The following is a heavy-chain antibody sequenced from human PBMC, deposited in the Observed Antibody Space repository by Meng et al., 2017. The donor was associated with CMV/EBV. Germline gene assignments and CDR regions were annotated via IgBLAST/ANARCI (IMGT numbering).Heavy chain of an antibody. CDR1: GFTFSSYW. J-gene: IGHJ4*02. CDR3: ARGAHSGSYYFLDFSLPDY. D-gene: IGHD1-26*01. V-gene: IGHV3-7*01. Sequence: GGSLRLSCAASGFTFSSYWMSWVRQAPGKGLEWVANIKQDGSEKYYVDSVKGRFTISRDNAKNSLYLQMNSLRAEDTAVYYCARGAHSGSYYFLDFSLPDYWGQGTLVTVSS. CDR2: IKQDGSEK.